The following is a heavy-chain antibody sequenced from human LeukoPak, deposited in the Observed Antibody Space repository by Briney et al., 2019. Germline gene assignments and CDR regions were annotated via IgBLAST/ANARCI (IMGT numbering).Heavy chain of an antibody. V-gene: IGHV4-59*01. Sequence: PSETLSLTCTVSGGSISSYYWSWIRQPPGKGLEWIGYIYYSGSTNYNPSLKSRVTISVDTSKNQFSLKLSSVTAADTALYYCVLAPTARGGIDSWGQGTLVTVSS. CDR2: IYYSGST. CDR1: GGSISSYY. D-gene: IGHD5-18*01. J-gene: IGHJ4*02. CDR3: VLAPTARGGIDS.